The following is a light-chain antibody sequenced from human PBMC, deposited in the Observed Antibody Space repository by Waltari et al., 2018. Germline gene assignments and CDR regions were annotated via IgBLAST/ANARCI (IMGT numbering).Light chain of an antibody. CDR3: SSYTSISAWV. CDR2: DVT. Sequence: QSALTQPASVSGSPGQSITISCTGTSSDVGGYNYVSWYQQHPGKAPKLMIYDVTKRPSGFSNRFAGSKSGNTASLTISGLQAEDEADYYCSSYTSISAWVFGGGTKLTVL. J-gene: IGLJ3*02. V-gene: IGLV2-14*01. CDR1: SSDVGGYNY.